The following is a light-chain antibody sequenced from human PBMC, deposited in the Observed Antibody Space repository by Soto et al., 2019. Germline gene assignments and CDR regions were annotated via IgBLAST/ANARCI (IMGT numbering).Light chain of an antibody. Sequence: DIQMTQSPSTLSGTVGDRVTITCRASQTISSWLAWYQQKPGKAPKLLIYKASTLKSGVPSRFSGSGSGTEFTLTISSLQSEDWKGDVCQKCDLWAAPFGPGTKVDIK. J-gene: IGKJ1*01. V-gene: IGKV1-5*03. CDR3: QKCDLWAAP. CDR2: KAS. CDR1: QTISSW.